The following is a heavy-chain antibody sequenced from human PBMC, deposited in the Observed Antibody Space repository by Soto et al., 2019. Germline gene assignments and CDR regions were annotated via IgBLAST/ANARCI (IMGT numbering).Heavy chain of an antibody. Sequence: GASVKVSCKASGYTFTGCYMHWVRQAPGQGLEWMGWINPNSGGTNYAQKFQGRVTMTRDTSISTAYMELSRLRSDDTAVYYCARVGTVLRFLEWLPTSSFDPWGQGTLVTVSS. CDR2: INPNSGGT. D-gene: IGHD3-3*01. J-gene: IGHJ5*02. V-gene: IGHV1-2*02. CDR3: ARVGTVLRFLEWLPTSSFDP. CDR1: GYTFTGCY.